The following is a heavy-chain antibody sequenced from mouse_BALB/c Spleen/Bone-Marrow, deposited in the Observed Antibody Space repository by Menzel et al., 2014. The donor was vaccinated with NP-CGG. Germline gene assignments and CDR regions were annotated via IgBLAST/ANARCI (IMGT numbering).Heavy chain of an antibody. CDR2: IAPGSVST. V-gene: IGHV1S41*01. J-gene: IGHJ2*01. Sequence: DLVKPGASVKLSCKASGYTFTSYWINWIKQRPGQGLEWIGRIAPGSVSTYYHEMFKGKATLTVDTSSSTAYIQHSSLSYEDSAVYFCARGDNSDYWGQGPTLTVSP. CDR3: ARGDNSDY. CDR1: GYTFTSYW.